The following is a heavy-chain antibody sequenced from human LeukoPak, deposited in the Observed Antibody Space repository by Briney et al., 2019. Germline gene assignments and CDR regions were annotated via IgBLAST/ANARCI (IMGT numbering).Heavy chain of an antibody. V-gene: IGHV3-30*02. D-gene: IGHD1-26*01. CDR3: AKDRSYLFDY. J-gene: IGHJ4*02. Sequence: GGSLRLSCAASAFSFSSYGMNWVRQAPGKGLEWVSFIRYDGSIKYYADSVKGRFTISRDNSKNTLYLEMNSLRAEDTAVYYCAKDRSYLFDYWGQGTLVTVSS. CDR2: IRYDGSIK. CDR1: AFSFSSYG.